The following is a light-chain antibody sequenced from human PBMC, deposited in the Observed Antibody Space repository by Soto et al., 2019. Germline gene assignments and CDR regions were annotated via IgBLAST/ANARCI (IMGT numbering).Light chain of an antibody. V-gene: IGLV2-8*01. CDR1: SSDIGAYNY. J-gene: IGLJ3*02. CDR2: EVN. CDR3: TSYGGRDNLM. Sequence: QSVLTQPPSASGSPGQSVTISCTGTSSDIGAYNYVSWFQQHPGEAPKLIISEVNKRPSGVPDRFSGSKSGNTASLTVSGLQAEDEADYYCTSYGGRDNLMFG.